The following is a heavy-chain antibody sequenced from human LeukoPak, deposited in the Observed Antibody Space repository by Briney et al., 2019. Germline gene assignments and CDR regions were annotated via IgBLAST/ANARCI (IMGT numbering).Heavy chain of an antibody. Sequence: GASVKVSCKASGYTFTSYGISWVRQAPGQGLEWMGWISAYNGNTNYAQKLQGRVTMTTDTSTSTAHMELRSLRSDDTAVYYCASTNGYSSGWYFDYWGQGTLVTVSS. V-gene: IGHV1-18*04. D-gene: IGHD6-19*01. CDR3: ASTNGYSSGWYFDY. CDR2: ISAYNGNT. CDR1: GYTFTSYG. J-gene: IGHJ4*02.